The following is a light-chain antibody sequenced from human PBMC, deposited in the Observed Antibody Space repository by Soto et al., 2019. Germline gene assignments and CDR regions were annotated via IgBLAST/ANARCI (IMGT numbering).Light chain of an antibody. Sequence: EIVLTQSPATLSLSPGERATLSCRASESVSSFLAWYQQKPGQPPRLLIYDASTRATGIPARFSSSGSGTDFTLTISSLEPEDFAVYYCQQRSSCPAFTFGGGTKVEIK. CDR1: ESVSSF. CDR3: QQRSSCPAFT. J-gene: IGKJ4*01. V-gene: IGKV3-11*01. CDR2: DAS.